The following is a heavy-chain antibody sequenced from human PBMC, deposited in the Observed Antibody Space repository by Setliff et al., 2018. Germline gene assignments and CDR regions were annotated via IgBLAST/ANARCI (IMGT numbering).Heavy chain of an antibody. Sequence: SETLSLTCTVSGYSISSGHYWGWIRQPPGKGLEWIGSISHSGSTYYNPSLRSRVTISLDTSKNQFSPKLTSVTAADTAVYYCTGGRRYDYGWDFDYWGQGTLVTVSS. V-gene: IGHV4-38-2*02. CDR1: GYSISSGHY. D-gene: IGHD4-17*01. CDR3: TGGRRYDYGWDFDY. CDR2: ISHSGST. J-gene: IGHJ4*02.